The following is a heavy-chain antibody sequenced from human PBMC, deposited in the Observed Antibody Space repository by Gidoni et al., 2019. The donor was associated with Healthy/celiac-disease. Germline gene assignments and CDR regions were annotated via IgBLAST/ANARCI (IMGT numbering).Heavy chain of an antibody. CDR3: TTDAASYYYGSGSHIR. J-gene: IGHJ4*02. CDR2: MKRKTDGETT. CDR1: GFTFVNAW. V-gene: IGHV3-15*01. D-gene: IGHD3-10*01. Sequence: EVQLVESGGGLVKPGGSLRLSCAASGFTFVNAWMSWVRKAPGKGLEWVGRMKRKTDGETTDYAAPVKGRFTIIRDESKNTLYLQMNSLKTEDTAVYYGTTDAASYYYGSGSHIRWGQGTLVTVSA.